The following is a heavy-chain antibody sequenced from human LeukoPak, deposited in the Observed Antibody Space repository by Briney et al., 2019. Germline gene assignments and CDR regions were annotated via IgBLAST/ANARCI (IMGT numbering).Heavy chain of an antibody. CDR2: IYYSGST. J-gene: IGHJ4*02. Sequence: SETLSLTCTVSGGSISSYYWSWIRQPPGKGLEWIWYIYYSGSTNYNPSLKSRVTISVDTSKNQFSLKLSSVTAADTAVYYCARVKYSSSWWHYYFDYWGQGTLVTVSS. V-gene: IGHV4-59*01. D-gene: IGHD6-13*01. CDR1: GGSISSYY. CDR3: ARVKYSSSWWHYYFDY.